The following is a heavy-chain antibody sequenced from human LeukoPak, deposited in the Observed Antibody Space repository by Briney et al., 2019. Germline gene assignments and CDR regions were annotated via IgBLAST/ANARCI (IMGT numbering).Heavy chain of an antibody. J-gene: IGHJ4*02. V-gene: IGHV1-24*01. CDR3: ATVLYPGYSSSWYGDY. Sequence: ASVKVSCKVSGYTLTELSMHWVRQAPGKGLEWMGGFDPEDGETIHAQKFQGRVTMTEDTSTDTAYMELSSLRSEDTAVYYCATVLYPGYSSSWYGDYWGQGTLVTVSS. CDR2: FDPEDGET. D-gene: IGHD6-13*01. CDR1: GYTLTELS.